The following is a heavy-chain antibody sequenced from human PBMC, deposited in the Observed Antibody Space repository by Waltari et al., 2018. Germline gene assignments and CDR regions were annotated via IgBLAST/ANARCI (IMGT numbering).Heavy chain of an antibody. CDR1: GFTFSSYA. V-gene: IGHV3-30-3*01. CDR3: AGLYGSGSYYTPRIYYYGMDV. J-gene: IGHJ6*02. CDR2: ISYDGSNK. Sequence: QVQLVESGGGVVQPGRSLRLSCAASGFTFSSYAMHWVRQAPGKGLEWVAVISYDGSNKYYADSVKGRFTISRDNSKNTLYLQMNSLRAEDTAVYYCAGLYGSGSYYTPRIYYYGMDVWGQGTTVTVSS. D-gene: IGHD3-10*01.